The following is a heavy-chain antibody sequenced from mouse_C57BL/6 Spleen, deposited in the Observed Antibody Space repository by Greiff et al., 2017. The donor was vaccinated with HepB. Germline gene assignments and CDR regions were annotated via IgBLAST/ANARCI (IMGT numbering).Heavy chain of an antibody. V-gene: IGHV1-19*01. CDR3: ARGGLRRRGFDY. CDR1: GYTFTDYY. CDR2: INPYNGGT. D-gene: IGHD2-4*01. Sequence: EVQLQESGPVLVKPGASVKMSCKASGYTFTDYYMNWVKQSHGKSLEWIGVINPYNGGTSYNQKFKGKATLTVDKSSSTAYMELNSLTSEDSAVYYCARGGLRRRGFDYWGQGTTLTVSS. J-gene: IGHJ2*01.